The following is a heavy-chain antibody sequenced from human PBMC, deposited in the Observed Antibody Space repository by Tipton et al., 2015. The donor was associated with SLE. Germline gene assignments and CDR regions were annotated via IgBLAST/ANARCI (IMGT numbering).Heavy chain of an antibody. D-gene: IGHD4-17*01. V-gene: IGHV4-59*11. CDR3: ASKGYGDYVYYYFDY. CDR1: GASISHHY. Sequence: TLSLTCTVSGASISHHYWTWIRQPPGKGLEWIGYIHHSGSTNYNPSLQSRVTISRDPSKNQFSLKLDSATAADTAVYYCASKGYGDYVYYYFDYWGQGTLVTVSS. CDR2: IHHSGST. J-gene: IGHJ4*02.